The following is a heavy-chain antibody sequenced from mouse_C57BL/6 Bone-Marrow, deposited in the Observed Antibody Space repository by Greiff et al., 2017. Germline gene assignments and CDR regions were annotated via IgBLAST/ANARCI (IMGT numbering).Heavy chain of an antibody. CDR1: GYTFTSYW. CDR2: IYPGSGST. V-gene: IGHV1-55*01. J-gene: IGHJ2*01. CDR3: AREEGFYGYYFDY. Sequence: QVQLQQPGAELVKPGASVKMSCKASGYTFTSYWITWVKPRPGQGLEWIGDIYPGSGSTNYNEKFKSKATLTVDTSSSTAYMQLSSLTSEDSAVYYCAREEGFYGYYFDYWGQGTTLTVSS. D-gene: IGHD2-2*01.